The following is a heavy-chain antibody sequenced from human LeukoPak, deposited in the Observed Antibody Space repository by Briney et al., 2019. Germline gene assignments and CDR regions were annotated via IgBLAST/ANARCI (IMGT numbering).Heavy chain of an antibody. CDR3: VAMKPPFYYYGLDV. Sequence: PSEILSLTCTVSGGSISSGSYQWSWIRQPVGKGLEWIGRIYARGSTNYNPSLQSRVTISIDSSKNQFSLELSSVTAADSAVYYCVAMKPPFYYYGLDVWGQGTTVIVSS. CDR2: IYARGST. V-gene: IGHV4-61*02. CDR1: GGSISSGSYQ. J-gene: IGHJ6*02.